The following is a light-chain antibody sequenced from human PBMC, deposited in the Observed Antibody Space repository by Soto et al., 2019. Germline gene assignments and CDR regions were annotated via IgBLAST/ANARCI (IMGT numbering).Light chain of an antibody. CDR2: AAS. CDR1: ENIRHY. Sequence: DIQMAQSPSSLSASLGDRVTITCRASENIRHYLNWYQQKPGKAPTLLIYAASTLQSGVPSRFSGSGSGADFTLTISSLQPEDFATYFCLQHSDYPFTFGQGTRLEI. V-gene: IGKV1-39*01. J-gene: IGKJ2*01. CDR3: LQHSDYPFT.